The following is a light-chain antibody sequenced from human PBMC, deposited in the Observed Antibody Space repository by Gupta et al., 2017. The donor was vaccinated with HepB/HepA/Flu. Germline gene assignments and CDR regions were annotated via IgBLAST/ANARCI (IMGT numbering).Light chain of an antibody. CDR3: SSYTNTNTWL. V-gene: IGLV2-14*03. J-gene: IGLJ3*02. CDR2: DVT. Sequence: QSALTQPASVSGSPGQSITISCAGTSSDIGGYNYVSWYQHHPAKAPKLIIYDVTNRPSGVSNRFSGSTSGNAASLTISGLQAEDESYYYCSSYTNTNTWLFGGGTRLTVL. CDR1: SSDIGGYNY.